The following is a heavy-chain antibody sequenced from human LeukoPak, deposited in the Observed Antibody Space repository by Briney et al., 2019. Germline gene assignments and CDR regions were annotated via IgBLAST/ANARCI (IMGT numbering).Heavy chain of an antibody. CDR1: GGSISSYY. J-gene: IGHJ4*02. V-gene: IGHV4-59*08. CDR2: IYYSGST. CDR3: ARLRAYYYDSSGYYNFDF. Sequence: PSETLSLTCTVSGGSISSYYWSWIRQPPGKGLEWIGYIYYSGSTNYNPSLKSRVTISVDTSKNQFSLRLSSVTAADTAVYYCARLRAYYYDSSGYYNFDFWGQGTLVTVSS. D-gene: IGHD3-22*01.